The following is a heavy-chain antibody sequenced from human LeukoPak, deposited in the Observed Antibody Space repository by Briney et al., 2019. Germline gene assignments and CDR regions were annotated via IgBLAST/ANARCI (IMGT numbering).Heavy chain of an antibody. CDR1: GFTFTSSA. CDR3: AADQYDFWSGYLAGMNV. Sequence: GTSVKVSCKASGFTFTSSAVQWVRQARGQRLEWIGWIVVGSGNTNYAQKFQERVTITRDMSTSTAYVELSSLRSEDTAVYYCAADQYDFWSGYLAGMNVWGQGTTVTVSS. V-gene: IGHV1-58*01. CDR2: IVVGSGNT. J-gene: IGHJ6*02. D-gene: IGHD3-3*01.